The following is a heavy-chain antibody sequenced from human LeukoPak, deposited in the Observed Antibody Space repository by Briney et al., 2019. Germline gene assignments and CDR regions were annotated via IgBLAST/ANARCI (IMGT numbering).Heavy chain of an antibody. CDR3: AKTGGPWD. CDR1: GFTVGNSF. D-gene: IGHD7-27*01. CDR2: IFADGTT. Sequence: GGSPRLSCVASGFTVGNSFMTWVRQAPGKGLEWVSVIFADGTTYYTDSVKGRFTISRDNSENTLYLQLNSLRAEDTAVYYCAKTGGPWDWGQGTLVTVSS. V-gene: IGHV3-53*01. J-gene: IGHJ4*02.